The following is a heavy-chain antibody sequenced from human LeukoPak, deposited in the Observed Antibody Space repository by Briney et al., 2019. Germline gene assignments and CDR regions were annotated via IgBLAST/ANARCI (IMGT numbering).Heavy chain of an antibody. D-gene: IGHD3-16*01. CDR1: GFHFRDFS. J-gene: IGHJ4*02. Sequence: PGGSLRLSCAASGFHFRDFSMHWVRQVPGKGLEWVSLVSGDGDTTHYADSVKGRFTISRDNAKNSLYLLMNSLRAEDTAVYYCARIYDECFDYWGQGTLVTVSS. CDR2: VSGDGDTT. CDR3: ARIYDECFDY. V-gene: IGHV3-43*02.